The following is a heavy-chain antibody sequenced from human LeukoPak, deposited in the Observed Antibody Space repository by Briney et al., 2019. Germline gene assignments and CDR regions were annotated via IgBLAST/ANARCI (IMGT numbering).Heavy chain of an antibody. V-gene: IGHV3-48*04. CDR3: ARESLGYCSGSICYYFYMDF. D-gene: IGHD2-15*01. Sequence: PGGSLRLSCAASGFTFSSYSMNWVRQAPGKGLEWLSYISGSSSTIYYADSVKGRFTISRDNAKNSLYLQMDSLRAEDTAVYYCARESLGYCSGSICYYFYMDFWGKGTTVTVSS. CDR2: ISGSSSTI. CDR1: GFTFSSYS. J-gene: IGHJ6*03.